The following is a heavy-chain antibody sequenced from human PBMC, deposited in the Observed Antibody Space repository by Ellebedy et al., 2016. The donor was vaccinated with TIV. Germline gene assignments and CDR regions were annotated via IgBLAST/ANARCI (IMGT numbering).Heavy chain of an antibody. CDR2: IDPSDSYT. D-gene: IGHD1-1*01. CDR3: ASSSSTGTTDPYYYYYYGMDV. V-gene: IGHV5-10-1*01. Sequence: GESLKISCKGSGYSFTSYWISWLRQMPGKGLEWMGRIDPSDSYTNYSPSFQGHVTISADKSISTAYLQWSSLKASDTAMYYCASSSSTGTTDPYYYYYYGMDVWGQGTTVTVSS. J-gene: IGHJ6*02. CDR1: GYSFTSYW.